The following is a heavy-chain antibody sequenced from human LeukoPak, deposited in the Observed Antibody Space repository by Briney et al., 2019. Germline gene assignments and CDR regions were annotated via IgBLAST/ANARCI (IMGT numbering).Heavy chain of an antibody. CDR2: ISAYNGNT. CDR3: ARDGLHRLSGYGGWFDP. CDR1: GYTFTSYG. D-gene: IGHD3-22*01. Sequence: GASVKVSCKASGYTFTSYGISWVRQAPGQGLEWMGWISAYNGNTNYAQKLQGRVTMTTDTSTSTVYMELRSLRSDDTAVYYCARDGLHRLSGYGGWFDPWGQGTLVSVSS. J-gene: IGHJ5*02. V-gene: IGHV1-18*01.